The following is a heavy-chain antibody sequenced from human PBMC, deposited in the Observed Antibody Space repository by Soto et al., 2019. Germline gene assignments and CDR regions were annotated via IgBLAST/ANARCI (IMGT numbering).Heavy chain of an antibody. J-gene: IGHJ5*01. CDR2: IFHSGIT. D-gene: IGHD3-22*01. CDR3: ARDRYFYDSAGYYRTLDS. CDR1: GGSFNNDY. Sequence: PSETLSLTCTISGGSFNNDYWTWIRQSPGKGLEWIGYIFHSGITDYNPSVKSRVTISIDKSKNLFSLKLTSVTAADTAVYYCARDRYFYDSAGYYRTLDSWGQGILATVSS. V-gene: IGHV4-59*01.